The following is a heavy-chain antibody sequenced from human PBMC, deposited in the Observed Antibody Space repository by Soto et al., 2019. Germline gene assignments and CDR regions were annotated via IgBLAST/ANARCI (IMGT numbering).Heavy chain of an antibody. V-gene: IGHV3-23*01. CDR3: AKQNGGSTRWFSDF. Sequence: EVQLLESGGGLVQPGGSLSLSCAASGFTFRNYAMSWVRQAPGKGLEWVSDITLSGSSTYYADSVKGRFTISRDNSNNNLFLHMSSLRAEDTAIYYCAKQNGGSTRWFSDFWGQGTLVTVSS. CDR2: ITLSGSST. J-gene: IGHJ4*02. CDR1: GFTFRNYA. D-gene: IGHD2-15*01.